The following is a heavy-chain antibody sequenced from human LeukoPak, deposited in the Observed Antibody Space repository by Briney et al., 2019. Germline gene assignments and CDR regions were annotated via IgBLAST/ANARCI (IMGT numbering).Heavy chain of an antibody. Sequence: PSETLSLTCTVSGGSISSYYWSWIRQPPGKGLEWIGYIYYSGSTNYNPSLKSRVTISVDTSKNQFSLKLSSVTAADTAVYYCARGGLWFGELYWFDPWGQGTLVTVSS. J-gene: IGHJ5*02. CDR3: ARGGLWFGELYWFDP. CDR2: IYYSGST. CDR1: GGSISSYY. D-gene: IGHD3-10*01. V-gene: IGHV4-59*12.